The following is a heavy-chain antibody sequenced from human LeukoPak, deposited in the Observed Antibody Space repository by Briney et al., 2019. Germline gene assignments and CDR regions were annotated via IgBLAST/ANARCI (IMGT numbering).Heavy chain of an antibody. CDR2: IWYDGSNK. J-gene: IGHJ4*02. V-gene: IGHV3-33*01. D-gene: IGHD5-18*01. CDR1: GFTFSSYG. CDR3: ARGRTGYSYGSEIDY. Sequence: GGSLRLSCAASGFTFSSYGMLWVRQAPGKGLEWVAVIWYDGSNKFYADSVKGRFAISRDNSKNTLYLQMNSLRAEDTAVYYCARGRTGYSYGSEIDYWGQGTLVTVSS.